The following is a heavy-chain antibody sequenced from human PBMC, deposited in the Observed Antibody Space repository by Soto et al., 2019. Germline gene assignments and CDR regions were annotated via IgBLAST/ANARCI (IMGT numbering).Heavy chain of an antibody. V-gene: IGHV3-30-3*01. Sequence: GGSLRLSCAASGFTFSSYAMHWVRQAPGKGLEWVAVISYDGSNKYYADSVKGRFTISRDNSKNTLYRQMNSLRAEDTAVYYCARDRVGIRYGMDVWGQGTTVTVSS. CDR3: ARDRVGIRYGMDV. CDR2: ISYDGSNK. CDR1: GFTFSSYA. J-gene: IGHJ6*02. D-gene: IGHD3-3*02.